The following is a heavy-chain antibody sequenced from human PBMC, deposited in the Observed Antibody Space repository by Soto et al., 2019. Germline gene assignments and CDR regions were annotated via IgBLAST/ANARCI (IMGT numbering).Heavy chain of an antibody. CDR2: IKSKTDGATT. V-gene: IGHV3-15*01. D-gene: IGHD3-22*01. CDR1: GFTFSNAW. CDR3: ATGVKFYYESSVYPLFLDGMDV. J-gene: IGHJ6*02. Sequence: QLVESGGGLVKPGGSLRLSCATSGFTFSNAWVNWVRQAPGKGLEWVGRIKSKTDGATTDYAAPVKGRFTISRDDSKHTLYRHKIIMKTDDTTVYYCATGVKFYYESSVYPLFLDGMDVWGQGTTVTVSS.